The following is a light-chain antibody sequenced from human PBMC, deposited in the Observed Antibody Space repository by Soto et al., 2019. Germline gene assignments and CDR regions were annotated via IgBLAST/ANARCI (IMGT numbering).Light chain of an antibody. J-gene: IGLJ3*02. CDR3: AAWDDNLSGWV. CDR2: GNS. V-gene: IGLV1-40*01. CDR1: GSNIGAGYD. Sequence: QSVLTQPPSVSGAPGQRVTISCTGSGSNIGAGYDVHWYQQLPGTAPKRLIYGNSNRPSGVPDRFSASKSGTSASLAITGLQAEDEADYYCAAWDDNLSGWVFGGGTKLTVL.